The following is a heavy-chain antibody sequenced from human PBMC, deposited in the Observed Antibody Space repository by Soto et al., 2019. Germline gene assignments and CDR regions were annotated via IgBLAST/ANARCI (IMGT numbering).Heavy chain of an antibody. Sequence: PSETLSLTCTVSGGSISSYYWSWIRQPPGKGLEWIGYIYYSGSTNYNPSLKSRVTISVDTSKNQFSLKLSSVTAADTAVYYCARHRFVFGSGYYTAYYMDVWGKGTTVTVSS. CDR1: GGSISSYY. V-gene: IGHV4-59*08. D-gene: IGHD3-3*01. CDR2: IYYSGST. CDR3: ARHRFVFGSGYYTAYYMDV. J-gene: IGHJ6*03.